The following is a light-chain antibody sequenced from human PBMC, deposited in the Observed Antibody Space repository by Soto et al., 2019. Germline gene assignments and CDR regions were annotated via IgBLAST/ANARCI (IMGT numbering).Light chain of an antibody. CDR3: QQYGRSIT. J-gene: IGKJ5*01. Sequence: VLTQSPGTLSLSPGERATLSCRAIQSVSSSYLAWYQQIPGQSPRLLIFGPSSRATGIPDRFSGSGSGTDFTLTISRLEPEDFAVYYCQQYGRSITFGQGTQLDIK. V-gene: IGKV3-20*01. CDR1: QSVSSSY. CDR2: GPS.